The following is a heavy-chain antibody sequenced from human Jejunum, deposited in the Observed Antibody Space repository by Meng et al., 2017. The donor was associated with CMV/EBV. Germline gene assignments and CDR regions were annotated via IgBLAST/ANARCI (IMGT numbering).Heavy chain of an antibody. CDR3: AKQGYNNDPDY. J-gene: IGHJ4*02. CDR2: ISGSGHTT. CDR1: GFSFSSYA. V-gene: IGHV3-23*01. Sequence: AASGFSFSSYALTWVRQAPGKGLEWVSIISGSGHTTYYADSVKGRFTISRDYSKITLSLQMNNLRAEDTALYFCAKQGYNNDPDYWGQGTRVTVSS. D-gene: IGHD5-24*01.